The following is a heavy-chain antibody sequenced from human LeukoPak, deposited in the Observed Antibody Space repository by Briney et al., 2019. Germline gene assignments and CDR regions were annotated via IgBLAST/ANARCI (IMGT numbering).Heavy chain of an antibody. V-gene: IGHV4-39*01. CDR1: GGSISSYY. J-gene: IGHJ4*02. Sequence: PSETLSLTCTVPGGSISSYYWSWIRQPPGKGLEWIGSIYYSGSTYYNPSLKSRVTISVDTSKNQFSLKLSSVTAADTAVYYCASGGRLSSSWYPYYFDYWGQGTLVTVSS. CDR3: ASGGRLSSSWYPYYFDY. CDR2: IYYSGST. D-gene: IGHD6-13*01.